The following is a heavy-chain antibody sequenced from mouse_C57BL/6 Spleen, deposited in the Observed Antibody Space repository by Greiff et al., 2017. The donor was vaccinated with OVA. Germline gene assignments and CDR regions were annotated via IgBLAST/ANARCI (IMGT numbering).Heavy chain of an antibody. J-gene: IGHJ2*01. CDR1: GYSFTSYY. CDR2: IYPGSGNT. CDR3: ARGWERGYFDY. V-gene: IGHV1-66*01. D-gene: IGHD4-1*01. Sequence: QVQLKESGPELVKPGASVKISCKASGYSFTSYYIHWVKQRPGQGLEWIGWIYPGSGNTKYNEKFKGKATLTADTSSSTAYMQLSSLTSEDSAVYYCARGWERGYFDYWGQGTTLTVSS.